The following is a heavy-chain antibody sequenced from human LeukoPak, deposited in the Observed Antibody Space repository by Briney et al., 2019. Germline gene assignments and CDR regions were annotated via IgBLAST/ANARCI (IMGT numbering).Heavy chain of an antibody. CDR2: ISGSGGST. CDR3: VRDRHYIGNREVRFPY. D-gene: IGHD3-10*01. Sequence: GGSLRLSCAASGFTFSSYAMSWVRQAPGKGLEWVSAISGSGGSTYYADSVKGRFTISRDNAKNSLDLQMNSLRVEDTAVYYCVRDRHYIGNREVRFPYWGQGALVTVSS. V-gene: IGHV3-23*01. J-gene: IGHJ4*02. CDR1: GFTFSSYA.